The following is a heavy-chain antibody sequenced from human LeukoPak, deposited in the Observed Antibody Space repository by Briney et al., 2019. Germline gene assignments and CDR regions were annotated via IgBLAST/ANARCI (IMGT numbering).Heavy chain of an antibody. J-gene: IGHJ4*02. D-gene: IGHD5-24*01. CDR1: GFTFSNYA. Sequence: GGSLRLSCKASGFTFSNYAMNWVRQAPGKGLEWVSSITSVSSYKYYADSVKGRFTISRENSKNTLYLQMNSLRAEDTAVYYCARGLVEMATIYFDNWGQGTLVTVSS. V-gene: IGHV3-21*04. CDR3: ARGLVEMATIYFDN. CDR2: ITSVSSYK.